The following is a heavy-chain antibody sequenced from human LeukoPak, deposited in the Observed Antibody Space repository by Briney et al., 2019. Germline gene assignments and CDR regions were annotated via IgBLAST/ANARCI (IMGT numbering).Heavy chain of an antibody. D-gene: IGHD3-22*01. J-gene: IGHJ6*02. CDR3: SRFDLYYDGTYASDGLDV. CDR2: IRIKPDNYAT. CDR1: GFTFSGSA. Sequence: GGSLRLSCAASGFTFSGSAIHWVRQASGKGLEWLGRIRIKPDNYATAYAASVKGRFTISRDDSKNSAYLQMDSLKAEDTAAYYCSRFDLYYDGTYASDGLDVWGQGTTVTVPS. V-gene: IGHV3-73*01.